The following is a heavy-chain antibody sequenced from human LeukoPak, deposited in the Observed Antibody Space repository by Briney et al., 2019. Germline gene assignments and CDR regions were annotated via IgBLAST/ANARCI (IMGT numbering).Heavy chain of an antibody. CDR1: GFIFSLYC. CDR3: ARGDLGL. J-gene: IGHJ4*02. Sequence: GGSLRLSCAASGFIFSLYCMRWVRQAPGKGPMWVSRICPDGTGISYADSVKARFTTSRDNAKNSLYLQMNSLRAEDTAVYYCARGDLGLWGQGTLVTVSS. V-gene: IGHV3-74*01. CDR2: ICPDGTGI.